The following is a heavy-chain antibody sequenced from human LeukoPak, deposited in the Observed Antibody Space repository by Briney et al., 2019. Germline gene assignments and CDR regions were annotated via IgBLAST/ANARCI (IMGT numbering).Heavy chain of an antibody. V-gene: IGHV4-34*01. CDR3: ARVSGGYYYDSSGYLGY. D-gene: IGHD3-22*01. J-gene: IGHJ4*02. CDR2: INHSGST. Sequence: PSETLSLTCAVYGGSFSGYYWSWIRQPPGKGLEWIGEINHSGSTNYNPSLKSRVTISVDTSKNQFSLKLSSVTAADTAVYYCARVSGGYYYDSSGYLGYWGQGTLVTVSS. CDR1: GGSFSGYY.